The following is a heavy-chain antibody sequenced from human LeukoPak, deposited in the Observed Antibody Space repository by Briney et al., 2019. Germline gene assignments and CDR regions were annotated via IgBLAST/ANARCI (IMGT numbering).Heavy chain of an antibody. D-gene: IGHD6-19*01. CDR1: GFTFSSYD. Sequence: PGGSLRLSCAASGFTFSSYDMHWVRQATGKGLEWVSAIGTGGDTYYADSVKGRFTISRDNSKNTLYLQMNSLRAEDTAVYYCARDGSGWLDYYYGMDVWGQGTTVTVSS. J-gene: IGHJ6*02. CDR3: ARDGSGWLDYYYGMDV. CDR2: IGTGGDT. V-gene: IGHV3-13*01.